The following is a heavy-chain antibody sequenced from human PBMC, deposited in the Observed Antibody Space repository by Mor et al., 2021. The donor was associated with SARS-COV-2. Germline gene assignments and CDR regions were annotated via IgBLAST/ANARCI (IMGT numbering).Heavy chain of an antibody. V-gene: IGHV3-11*05. CDR3: ARDALAMVRGVIWPRYDYYYYYYGMDV. Sequence: YTNYADSVKGRFTISRDNAKNSLYLQMNSLRAEDTAVYYCARDALAMVRGVIWPRYDYYYYYYGMDVWGQGTTVTVSS. J-gene: IGHJ6*02. CDR2: YT. D-gene: IGHD3-10*01.